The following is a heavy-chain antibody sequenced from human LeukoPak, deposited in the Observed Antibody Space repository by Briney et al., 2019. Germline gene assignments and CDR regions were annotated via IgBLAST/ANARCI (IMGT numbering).Heavy chain of an antibody. V-gene: IGHV4-34*01. Sequence: PSETLSLTCAVYGGSFSGYYWSWIRQPPGKGLEWIGEINHSGSTNYNPSLKSRVTISVDTSKNQFSLKLSSVTAADMAVYYCALVVVPAAMIGWFDPWGQGTLVTVSS. J-gene: IGHJ5*02. CDR1: GGSFSGYY. CDR2: INHSGST. D-gene: IGHD2-2*01. CDR3: ALVVVPAAMIGWFDP.